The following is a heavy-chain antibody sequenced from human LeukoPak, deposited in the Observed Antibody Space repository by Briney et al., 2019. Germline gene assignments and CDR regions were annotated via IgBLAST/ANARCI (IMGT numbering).Heavy chain of an antibody. V-gene: IGHV1-2*02. CDR1: GYTFTGYY. D-gene: IGHD3-10*01. Sequence: ASVKVSCKSSGYTFTGYYLHWVRQAPGQGPEWMGWINPNSGGTNYAQKFQGRVTMSRDTSISTAYMELAFLRSDDTAVYYCARELRRRWYFDLWGRGALVTVSS. J-gene: IGHJ2*01. CDR2: INPNSGGT. CDR3: ARELRRRWYFDL.